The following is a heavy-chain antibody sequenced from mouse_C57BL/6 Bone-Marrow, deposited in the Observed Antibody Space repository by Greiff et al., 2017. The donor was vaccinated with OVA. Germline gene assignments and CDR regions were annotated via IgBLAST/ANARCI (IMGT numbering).Heavy chain of an antibody. CDR1: GFSLTSYG. D-gene: IGHD3-2*02. CDR2: IWGVGST. J-gene: IGHJ3*01. Sequence: QVQLQQSGPGLVAPSQSLSITCTVSGFSLTSYGVDWVRQSPGKGLEWLGVIWGVGSTNYNSALKSRLSISKDNSKSQVFLKMNSLQTDDTAMYYCASARGQLRFAYWGQGTLVTVSA. CDR3: ASARGQLRFAY. V-gene: IGHV2-6*01.